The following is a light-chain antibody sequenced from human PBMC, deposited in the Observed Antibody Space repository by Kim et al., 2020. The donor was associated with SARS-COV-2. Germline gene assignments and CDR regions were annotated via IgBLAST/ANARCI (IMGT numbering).Light chain of an antibody. CDR2: RDN. CDR1: KLGDKY. CDR3: QAWDSSTHNYV. Sequence: SYELTQPPSVSVSPGQTASFTCSGYKLGDKYVSWYQEKPGQSPVVVIYRDNQRPSGIPERFSGSNSGNTATLTISGTQAMDEADCYCQAWDSSTHNYVFGAGTKVTVL. V-gene: IGLV3-1*01. J-gene: IGLJ1*01.